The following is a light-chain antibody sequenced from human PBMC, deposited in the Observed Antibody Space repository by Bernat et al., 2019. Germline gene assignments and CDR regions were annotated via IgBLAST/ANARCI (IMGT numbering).Light chain of an antibody. Sequence: IVLTQSPGTLSLSPGETATLSCRAGQNVLSASIAWYQHRPGQPPRLLIYATSTWAAGTPARFSGSGSGTDFNLTIRSLEPEDFSVYYCQHYGPSPEITFGQGTRLEIK. CDR1: QNVLSAS. CDR3: QHYGPSPEIT. CDR2: ATS. J-gene: IGKJ5*01. V-gene: IGKV3-20*01.